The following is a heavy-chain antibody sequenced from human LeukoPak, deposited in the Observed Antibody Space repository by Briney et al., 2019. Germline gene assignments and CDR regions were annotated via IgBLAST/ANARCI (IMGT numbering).Heavy chain of an antibody. CDR3: ARDHGYSSSSPDAFDI. J-gene: IGHJ3*02. V-gene: IGHV4-39*07. Sequence: ASETLSLTCTVSGGSISSSSYYWGWIRQPSGKGLEWIGSIYYSGSTYYNPSLKSRVTISVDTSKNQFSLKLSSVTAADTAVYYCARDHGYSSSSPDAFDIWGQGTMVTVSS. CDR2: IYYSGST. CDR1: GGSISSSSYY. D-gene: IGHD6-6*01.